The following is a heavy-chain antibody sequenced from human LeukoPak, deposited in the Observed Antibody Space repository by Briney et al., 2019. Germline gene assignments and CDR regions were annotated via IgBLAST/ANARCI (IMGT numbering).Heavy chain of an antibody. CDR2: IPYDGSNK. CDR1: GFTFSSYG. J-gene: IGHJ5*02. Sequence: PGRSLRLSCAASGFTFSSYGMHWVRQAPGKGLEWVAVIPYDGSNKYYADSVKGRFTISRDNSKNTLYLQMNSLRAEDTAVYYCAKGSAAGIKNNWFDPWGQGTLVTVSS. V-gene: IGHV3-30*18. D-gene: IGHD6-13*01. CDR3: AKGSAAGIKNNWFDP.